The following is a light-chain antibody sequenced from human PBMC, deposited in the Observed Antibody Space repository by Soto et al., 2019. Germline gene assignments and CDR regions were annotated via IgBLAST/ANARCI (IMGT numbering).Light chain of an antibody. CDR3: SSYTSTNSWV. Sequence: ALPHSASVSGSPGQSITISCTGTSSDVGGYNYVSWYQQQPGKAPKLIIYDVSNRPSGVSTRFSGSKSGNTASLTISGLQAEDEADYSCSSYTSTNSWVFGGGTKVTV. J-gene: IGLJ3*02. V-gene: IGLV2-14*01. CDR1: SSDVGGYNY. CDR2: DVS.